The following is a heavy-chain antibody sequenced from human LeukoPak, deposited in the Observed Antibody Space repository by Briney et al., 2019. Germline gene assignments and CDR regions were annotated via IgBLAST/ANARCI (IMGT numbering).Heavy chain of an antibody. CDR2: IYYSGST. Sequence: SETLSLTCTVSGGSISSYYWSWIRQPPGKGLEWIGYIYYSGSTNYNPSLKSRVTISVDTSKNQFSLKLSSVTAADTAVYYCARHYYDSSGYYGDAFDIWGQGTMVTVSS. D-gene: IGHD3-22*01. CDR3: ARHYYDSSGYYGDAFDI. CDR1: GGSISSYY. V-gene: IGHV4-59*01. J-gene: IGHJ3*02.